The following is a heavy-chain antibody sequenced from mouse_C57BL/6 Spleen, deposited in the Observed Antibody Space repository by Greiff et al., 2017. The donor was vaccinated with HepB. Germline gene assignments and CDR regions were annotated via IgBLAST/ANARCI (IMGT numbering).Heavy chain of an antibody. Sequence: EVQLQQSGPELVKPGASVKISCKASGYSFTGYYMNWVKQSPEKSLEWIGEINPSTGGTTYNQKFKAKATLTVDKSSSTAYMQLKSLTSEDSAVYYCAREEGSSGFDYWGQGTTLTVSS. V-gene: IGHV1-42*01. CDR1: GYSFTGYY. J-gene: IGHJ2*01. CDR3: AREEGSSGFDY. D-gene: IGHD3-2*02. CDR2: INPSTGGT.